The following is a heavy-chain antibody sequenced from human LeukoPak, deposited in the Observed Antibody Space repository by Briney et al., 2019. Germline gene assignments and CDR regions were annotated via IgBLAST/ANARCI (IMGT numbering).Heavy chain of an antibody. V-gene: IGHV4-34*01. J-gene: IGHJ6*03. Sequence: PSETLSLTCAVYGGSFSGYYWSWIRQPPGKGLEWIGEINHSGSTNYNPSLKSRVTISVDTSKNQFSLKLSSVTAADTAVYYCARLSGYADYYYYYMDVWGKGTTVTISS. CDR1: GGSFSGYY. D-gene: IGHD5-12*01. CDR3: ARLSGYADYYYYYMDV. CDR2: INHSGST.